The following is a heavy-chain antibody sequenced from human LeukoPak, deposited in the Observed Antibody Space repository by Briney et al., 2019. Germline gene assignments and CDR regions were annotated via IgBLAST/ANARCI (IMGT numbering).Heavy chain of an antibody. CDR3: ATTHSISDY. CDR1: GYTLTELS. Sequence: ASVKVSCKVSGYTLTELSIHWVRQAPGKGLEWMGGFNPENKETIYAEKFQGRVTMTEDTSTDTAYMEMNSLRSEDTAVYYCATTHSISDYWGQGILVAVSS. J-gene: IGHJ4*02. CDR2: FNPENKET. D-gene: IGHD2-21*01. V-gene: IGHV1-24*01.